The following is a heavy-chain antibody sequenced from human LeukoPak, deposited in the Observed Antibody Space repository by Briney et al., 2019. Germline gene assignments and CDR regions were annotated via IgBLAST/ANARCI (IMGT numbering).Heavy chain of an antibody. D-gene: IGHD5-18*01. CDR1: GFTFSTYA. Sequence: GGSLRLSCAASGFTFSTYAMSWVRQAPGRGLEWVSAISGSSDTTYYADSVKGRFTISRDNSKNALYLQMNSLRAEDTAVYYCANREGGYTYDPFDYWGQGTLVTVSS. V-gene: IGHV3-23*01. CDR3: ANREGGYTYDPFDY. J-gene: IGHJ4*02. CDR2: ISGSSDTT.